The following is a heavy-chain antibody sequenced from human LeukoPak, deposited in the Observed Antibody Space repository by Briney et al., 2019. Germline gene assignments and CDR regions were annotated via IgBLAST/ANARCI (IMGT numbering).Heavy chain of an antibody. CDR1: GGSFSGYY. Sequence: PSETLPLTCAVYGGSFSGYYWSWIRQPPGKGLEWIGEINHSGSTNYNPSLKSRVTISVDTSKNQFSLKLSSVTAADTAVYYCARDWSRFDPWAREPWSPSPQ. D-gene: IGHD2-21*01. V-gene: IGHV4-34*01. J-gene: IGHJ5*02. CDR3: ARDWSRFDP. CDR2: INHSGST.